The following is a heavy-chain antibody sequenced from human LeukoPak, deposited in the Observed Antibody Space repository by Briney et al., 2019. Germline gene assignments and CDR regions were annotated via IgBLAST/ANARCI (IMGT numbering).Heavy chain of an antibody. CDR3: AREGPVWLFDY. CDR2: INWNGGST. J-gene: IGHJ4*02. Sequence: PGGSLRLSCAASGFTFSSYSMNWVRQAPGKGLEWVSGINWNGGSTGYADSVKGRFTISRDNAKNSLYLQMNSLRAEDTALYYCAREGPVWLFDYWGQGTLVTVSS. D-gene: IGHD5-18*01. V-gene: IGHV3-20*04. CDR1: GFTFSSYS.